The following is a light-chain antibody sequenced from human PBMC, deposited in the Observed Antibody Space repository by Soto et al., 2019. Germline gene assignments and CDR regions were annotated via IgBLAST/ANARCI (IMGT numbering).Light chain of an antibody. CDR2: DAS. CDR3: QQYEDLPLT. V-gene: IGKV1-33*01. J-gene: IGKJ4*01. CDR1: QDISNY. Sequence: DIQMTQSPSSLSASVGDRVTITCQASQDISNYLNWYQQKPGKAPKLLIFDASNVATGVPSRFSGSGSGTDFTFTIHSLQPEDAATYYCQQYEDLPLTFGGGTKVGIK.